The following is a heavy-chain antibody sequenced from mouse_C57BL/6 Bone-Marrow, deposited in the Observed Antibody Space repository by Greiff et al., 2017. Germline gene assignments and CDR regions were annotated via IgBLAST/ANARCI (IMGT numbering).Heavy chain of an antibody. D-gene: IGHD2-3*01. CDR3: ARRWLLRDYYAMDY. J-gene: IGHJ4*01. CDR2: IWSGGST. Sequence: QVQLKESGPGLVQPSQSLSITCTVSGFSLTSYGVHWVRQSPGKGLEWLGVIWSGGSTDYNAAFISRLSISKDNSKSQVFFTMNSLQADDTAIYCCARRWLLRDYYAMDYWGQGTSVTVSS. CDR1: GFSLTSYG. V-gene: IGHV2-2*01.